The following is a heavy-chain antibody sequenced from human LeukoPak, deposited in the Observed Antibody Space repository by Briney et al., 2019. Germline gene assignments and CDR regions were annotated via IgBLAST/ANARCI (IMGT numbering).Heavy chain of an antibody. CDR2: IYYSGST. J-gene: IGHJ4*02. CDR3: ARDLGHSSGWHFDY. CDR1: GGSISTYY. V-gene: IGHV4-59*01. D-gene: IGHD6-19*01. Sequence: SETLSLTCTVSGGSISTYYWSWIRQPPGKGLEWIGYIYYSGSTNYNPSLKSRVTISVDTSKNQFSLKLTSVTAADTAVYYCARDLGHSSGWHFDYWGQGALVTVSS.